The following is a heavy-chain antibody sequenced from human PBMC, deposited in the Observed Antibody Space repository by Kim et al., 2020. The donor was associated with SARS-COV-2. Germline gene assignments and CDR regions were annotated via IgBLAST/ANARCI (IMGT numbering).Heavy chain of an antibody. J-gene: IGHJ4*02. CDR3: ARGAYGDVSFDY. D-gene: IGHD4-17*01. V-gene: IGHV1-18*04. CDR1: GYMFTSYG. Sequence: ASVKVSCKACGYMFTSYGFSWVRQAPGQGLEWLGWISARDAHAKYGQKVQGRVVMTTDTSTNTAYMELWSLRSDDTAMYYCARGAYGDVSFDYWGQGTLVTVSS. CDR2: ISARDAHA.